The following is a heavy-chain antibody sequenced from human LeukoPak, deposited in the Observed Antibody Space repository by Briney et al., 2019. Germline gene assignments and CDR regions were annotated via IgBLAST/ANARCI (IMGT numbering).Heavy chain of an antibody. CDR1: GDSISSGYY. D-gene: IGHD4-17*01. CDR2: IYHSGST. CDR3: ARERRSAGDLDY. Sequence: SETLSLTCTVSGDSISSGYYWGWIRQPPGKGLEWIGSIYHSGSTYYNPSLKSRVTISVDTSKNQFSLKLSSVTAADTAVYYCARERRSAGDLDYWGQGTLVTVSS. V-gene: IGHV4-38-2*02. J-gene: IGHJ4*02.